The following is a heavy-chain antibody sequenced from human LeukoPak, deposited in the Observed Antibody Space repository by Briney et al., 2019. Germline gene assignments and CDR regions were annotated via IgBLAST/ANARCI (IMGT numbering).Heavy chain of an antibody. CDR2: INPNSGGT. D-gene: IGHD1-26*01. Sequence: SVKVSCKASGYTFTSYAMNWVRQAPGQGLEWMGWINPNSGGTNYAQKFQGRVTMTRDTSISTAYMELSRLRSDDTAVYYCARDGGIRGGVSFDYWGQGTLVTVSS. J-gene: IGHJ4*02. CDR3: ARDGGIRGGVSFDY. V-gene: IGHV1-2*02. CDR1: GYTFTSYA.